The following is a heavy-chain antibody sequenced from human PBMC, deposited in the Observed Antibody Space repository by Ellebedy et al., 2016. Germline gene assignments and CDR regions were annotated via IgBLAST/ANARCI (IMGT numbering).Heavy chain of an antibody. CDR2: ISWNSGSI. D-gene: IGHD4-17*01. V-gene: IGHV3-9*01. J-gene: IGHJ4*02. Sequence: GGSLRLSCAASGFTFDDYAMHWVRQAPGKGLEWVSGISWNSGSIGYADSVKGRFTISRDNAKNSLYLQMNSLRTEDTALYYCAKDKGATVTKGDFDYWGRGTLVTVSS. CDR1: GFTFDDYA. CDR3: AKDKGATVTKGDFDY.